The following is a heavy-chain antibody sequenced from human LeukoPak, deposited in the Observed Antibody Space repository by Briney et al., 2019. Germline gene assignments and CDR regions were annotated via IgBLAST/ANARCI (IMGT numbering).Heavy chain of an antibody. V-gene: IGHV3-30-3*01. CDR1: GFTFSSYA. J-gene: IGHJ4*02. D-gene: IGHD1-14*01. CDR3: VREGYNGNFDY. CDR2: ISYDGSNK. Sequence: GGSLRLSCAASGFTFSSYAMHWVRQAPGKGLEWVAVISYDGSNKYYADSVKGRFTISRDNSKNTLYLQMNSLRAEDTAVYYCVREGYNGNFDYWGQGTLVTVSS.